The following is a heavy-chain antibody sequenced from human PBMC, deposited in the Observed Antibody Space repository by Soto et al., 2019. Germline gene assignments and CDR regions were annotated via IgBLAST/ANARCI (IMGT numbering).Heavy chain of an antibody. J-gene: IGHJ4*02. CDR2: ISYDGSNK. CDR3: ARDRPAMGRFDY. Sequence: PGGSRRLSCAASGFTFSSGGMHWVRQAPGKGLEWVAVISYDGSNKYYADSVKGRFTISRDNSKNTLYLQMNSLRAEDTAVYYCARDRPAMGRFDYWGQGTLVTVSS. V-gene: IGHV3-30*03. CDR1: GFTFSSGG. D-gene: IGHD5-18*01.